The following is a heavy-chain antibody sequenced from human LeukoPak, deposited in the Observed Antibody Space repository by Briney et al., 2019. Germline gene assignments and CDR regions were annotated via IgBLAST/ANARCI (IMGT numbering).Heavy chain of an antibody. D-gene: IGHD2-21*01. Sequence: GGSLRLSCAASGFTFSSYSMNWVRQAPGKGLEWVSSISISSSYIYYADSVKRRFTISRDNAKNSLYLQMNSLRAEDTAVYYCARFDDVARYDAFDIWGQGTMVTVSS. CDR2: ISISSSYI. CDR1: GFTFSSYS. CDR3: ARFDDVARYDAFDI. V-gene: IGHV3-21*01. J-gene: IGHJ3*02.